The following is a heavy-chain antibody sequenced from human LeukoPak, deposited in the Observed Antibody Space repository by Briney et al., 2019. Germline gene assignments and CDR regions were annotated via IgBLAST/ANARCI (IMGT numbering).Heavy chain of an antibody. Sequence: ASVKVPCKASGGTFSSYAISWVRQAPGQGLEWMGGIIPIFGTANYAQKFQGRVTITADKSTSTAYMELSRLRSDDTAVYYCARGVATMSGSNWFDPWGQGTLVTVSS. D-gene: IGHD5-12*01. CDR3: ARGVATMSGSNWFDP. V-gene: IGHV1-69*06. CDR2: IIPIFGTA. CDR1: GGTFSSYA. J-gene: IGHJ5*02.